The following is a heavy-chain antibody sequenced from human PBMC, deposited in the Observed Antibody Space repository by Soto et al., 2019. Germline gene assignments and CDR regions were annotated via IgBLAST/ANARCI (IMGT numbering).Heavy chain of an antibody. CDR3: AKGIDHSGISAAGSDC. CDR2: ISWNSGSI. CDR1: GFTFEDYA. V-gene: IGHV3-9*01. J-gene: IGHJ5*01. Sequence: EVQLVESGGGLVQPGRSLRLSCAASGFTFEDYAMHWVRQAPGKGLEWVSGISWNSGSIGYADSVKGRFTISRDNAKNSRYLQMNSLRAKDTALDYCAKGIDHSGISAAGSDCWCHGTLLTVS. D-gene: IGHD6-13*01.